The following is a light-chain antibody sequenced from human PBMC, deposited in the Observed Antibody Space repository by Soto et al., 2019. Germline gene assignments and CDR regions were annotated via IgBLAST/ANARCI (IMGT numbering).Light chain of an antibody. Sequence: QSVLTQPRSVSGSPGQSVTISCTGSSRDVGAYNPVSWYQQHPGKAPKLLVYGVTKRPSGVPDRFSGYKSDNTASLTISGLQGDDEADYYCCTYAGRYIYVLFGGGTKLTVL. CDR2: GVT. J-gene: IGLJ2*01. CDR3: CTYAGRYIYVL. CDR1: SRDVGAYNP. V-gene: IGLV2-11*01.